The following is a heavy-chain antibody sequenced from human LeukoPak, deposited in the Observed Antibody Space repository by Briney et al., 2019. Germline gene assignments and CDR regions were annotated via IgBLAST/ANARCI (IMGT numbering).Heavy chain of an antibody. CDR3: ARDILELRSDY. CDR2: IKQDGSEK. CDR1: GFTFSSYW. Sequence: PGGSLRLSCAASGFTFSSYWMSWVRQAPGKGLERVANIKQDGSEKYYVDSVKGRFTISRDNAKNSLYLQMNSLRAEDTAVYYCARDILELRSDYWGQGTLVTVSS. J-gene: IGHJ4*02. V-gene: IGHV3-7*01. D-gene: IGHD1-7*01.